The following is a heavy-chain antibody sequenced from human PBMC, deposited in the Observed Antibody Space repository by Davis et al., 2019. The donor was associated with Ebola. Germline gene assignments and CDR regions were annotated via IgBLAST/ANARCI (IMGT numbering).Heavy chain of an antibody. J-gene: IGHJ6*02. CDR1: GFTFSSYA. D-gene: IGHD3-3*01. Sequence: GGSLRLSCAASGFTFSSYAMHWVRQAPGKGLEWVAVISYDGSNKYYADSVKGRFTISRDNSKNTLYLQMNSLRAEDTAVYYCAREGGRTYYDFWSGYYYYYGMDVWGQGTTVTVSS. V-gene: IGHV3-30-3*01. CDR2: ISYDGSNK. CDR3: AREGGRTYYDFWSGYYYYYGMDV.